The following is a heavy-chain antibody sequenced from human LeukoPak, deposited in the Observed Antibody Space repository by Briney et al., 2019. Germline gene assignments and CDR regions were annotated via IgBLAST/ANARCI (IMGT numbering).Heavy chain of an antibody. CDR2: IRYDGSNK. Sequence: GGSLRLSCAASGFTFSSYGMHWVRQAPGKGLEWVAFIRYDGSNKYYADSVKGRFTISRDNSKNTLYLQMNSLRAEDTAVYYCATTYYYDSSGYAGYWGQGTLVTVSA. CDR1: GFTFSSYG. CDR3: ATTYYYDSSGYAGY. J-gene: IGHJ4*02. V-gene: IGHV3-30*02. D-gene: IGHD3-22*01.